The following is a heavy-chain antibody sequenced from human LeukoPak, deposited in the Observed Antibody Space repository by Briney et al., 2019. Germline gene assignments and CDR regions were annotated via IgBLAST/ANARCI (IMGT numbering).Heavy chain of an antibody. CDR3: ARGWGDIVVLPAAALDY. Sequence: PGGSLRLSCAASGFTFSSYWMHWVRQAPGKGLVWVSRINSDGSTTSYADSVKGRFTISRDNAKSTLYLQMNSLRAEDTAVYYCARGWGDIVVLPAAALDYWGHGTLVTVSS. J-gene: IGHJ4*01. V-gene: IGHV3-74*01. CDR1: GFTFSSYW. D-gene: IGHD2-2*01. CDR2: INSDGSTT.